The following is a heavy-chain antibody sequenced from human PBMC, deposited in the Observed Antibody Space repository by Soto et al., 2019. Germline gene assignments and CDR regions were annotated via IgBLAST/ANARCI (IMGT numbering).Heavy chain of an antibody. Sequence: ASVNVSCKASGYTFTSYGISWVRQAPGQGLEWMGWISAYNGNTNYAQKLQGRVTMTTDTSTSTAYMELRSLRSDDTAVYYCVSGVITTGAFDIWGQGTMVTVSS. CDR2: ISAYNGNT. D-gene: IGHD3-22*01. J-gene: IGHJ3*02. CDR1: GYTFTSYG. V-gene: IGHV1-18*01. CDR3: VSGVITTGAFDI.